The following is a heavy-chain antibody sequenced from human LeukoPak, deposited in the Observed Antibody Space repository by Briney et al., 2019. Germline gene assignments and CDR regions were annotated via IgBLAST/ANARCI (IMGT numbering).Heavy chain of an antibody. CDR2: ISSSSSYI. CDR1: GFTFSSYS. Sequence: GGSLRLSCAASGFTFSSYSMNWVRQAPGKGLEWVSSISSSSSYIYYADPVKGRFTISRDNAKNSLYLQMNSLRAEDTAVYYCARVAQAIFGVVTNTYYYYYYMDVWGKGTTVTVSS. CDR3: ARVAQAIFGVVTNTYYYYYYMDV. D-gene: IGHD3-3*01. V-gene: IGHV3-21*01. J-gene: IGHJ6*03.